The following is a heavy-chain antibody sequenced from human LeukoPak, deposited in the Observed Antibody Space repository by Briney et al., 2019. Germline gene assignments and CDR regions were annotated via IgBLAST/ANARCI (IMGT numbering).Heavy chain of an antibody. CDR3: AKDPRYYCGGDCYANYFDY. CDR1: GFTFSSYG. J-gene: IGHJ4*02. CDR2: IRYDGSNK. Sequence: PGGSLRLSCAASGFTFSSYGMHWVRQAPGKGLEWVTFIRYDGSNKYYADSVKGRFTISRDNSKNTLYLQMNSLRAEDTAVYYCAKDPRYYCGGDCYANYFDYWGQGTLVTVSS. D-gene: IGHD2-21*02. V-gene: IGHV3-30*02.